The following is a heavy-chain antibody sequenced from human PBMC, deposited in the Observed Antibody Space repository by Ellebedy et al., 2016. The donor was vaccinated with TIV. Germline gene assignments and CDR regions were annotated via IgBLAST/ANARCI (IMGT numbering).Heavy chain of an antibody. CDR1: GFTFSSYW. J-gene: IGHJ5*02. CDR2: IKQDGSEK. D-gene: IGHD4-17*01. CDR3: ARLQMTTTFNWFDP. V-gene: IGHV3-7*03. Sequence: GGSLRLSXAASGFTFSSYWMSWVRQAPGKVLEWVANIKQDGSEKYYVNSVKGRFTISRDNAKNSLYLQMNSLRAEDTAVYYCARLQMTTTFNWFDPWGQGTLVTVSS.